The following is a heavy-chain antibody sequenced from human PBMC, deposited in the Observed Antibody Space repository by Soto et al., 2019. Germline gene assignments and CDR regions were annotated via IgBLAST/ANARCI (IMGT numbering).Heavy chain of an antibody. Sequence: ASVKVSCKASGYTFTGYYMHWVRQAPGQGLEWMGWINPNSGGTNYAQKFQGWVTMTRDTSISTAYMELSRLRSDDTAVYYCARGEPIAVAGTGWFDPWGQGTLVTVSS. V-gene: IGHV1-2*04. D-gene: IGHD6-19*01. CDR2: INPNSGGT. J-gene: IGHJ5*02. CDR1: GYTFTGYY. CDR3: ARGEPIAVAGTGWFDP.